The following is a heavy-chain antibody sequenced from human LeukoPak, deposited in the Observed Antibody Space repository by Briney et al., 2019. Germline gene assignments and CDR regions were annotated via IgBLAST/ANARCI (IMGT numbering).Heavy chain of an antibody. CDR3: ARAFGIRAVAAKTIFDY. CDR2: IYYSGST. J-gene: IGHJ4*02. CDR1: GGSISSSSYY. D-gene: IGHD6-19*01. Sequence: PSETLSLTCTVSGGSISSSSYYWGWIRQPPGKGLEWIGSIYYSGSTYYNPSLKSRVTISVDTSKNQFSLKLSSVTAADTAVYYCARAFGIRAVAAKTIFDYWGQGTLVTVSS. V-gene: IGHV4-39*07.